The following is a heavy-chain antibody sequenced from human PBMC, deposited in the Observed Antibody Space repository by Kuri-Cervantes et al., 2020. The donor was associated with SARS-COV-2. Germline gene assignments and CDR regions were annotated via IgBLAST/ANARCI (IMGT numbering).Heavy chain of an antibody. CDR3: ARVGIYDYSNYRPFDY. CDR2: ITPNGDLT. D-gene: IGHD4-11*01. CDR1: GYTITNFF. J-gene: IGHJ4*02. Sequence: ASVKVSCKTSGYTITNFFMHWVRQAPGQGLEWMGLITPNGDLTLYAQNFQGRFTVTRDTSTRTVFMELSSLRSEDAAVYYCARVGIYDYSNYRPFDYWGQGTLVTVSS. V-gene: IGHV1-46*01.